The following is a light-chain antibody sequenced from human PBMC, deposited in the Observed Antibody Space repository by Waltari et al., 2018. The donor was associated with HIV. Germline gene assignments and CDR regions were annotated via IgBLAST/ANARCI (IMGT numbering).Light chain of an antibody. V-gene: IGKV4-1*01. CDR3: HQYYTTPGT. CDR2: CAS. J-gene: IGKJ2*02. CDR1: QSILYSSNNKNY. Sequence: IVMTQSPDSLAVSLGERATINCKSSQSILYSSNNKNYLAWYQQTPGQPPKLLFYCASTRESGVPDRFSGSGSGTDFTLTISSLQAEDVAVYYCHQYYTTPGTFGQGTKLEI.